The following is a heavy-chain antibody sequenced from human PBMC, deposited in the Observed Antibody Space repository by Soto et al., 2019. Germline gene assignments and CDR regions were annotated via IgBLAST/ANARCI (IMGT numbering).Heavy chain of an antibody. D-gene: IGHD2-15*01. V-gene: IGHV1-69*02. CDR1: GGTFSSYT. J-gene: IGHJ4*02. Sequence: QVQLVQSGAEVKKPGSSVKVSCKASGGTFSSYTISWVRQAPGQGLEWMGRIIPILGIANYAQQFQGRVTISAEKSTSTAYMELSSLRSEDTAVYYCARGGDRYCSGGSCYGYWGQGTRVTVSS. CDR2: IIPILGIA. CDR3: ARGGDRYCSGGSCYGY.